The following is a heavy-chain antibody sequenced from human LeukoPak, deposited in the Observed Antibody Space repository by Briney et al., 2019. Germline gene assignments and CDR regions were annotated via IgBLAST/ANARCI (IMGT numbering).Heavy chain of an antibody. CDR1: GDSISRSTYY. D-gene: IGHD6-25*01. Sequence: PSETLSLTCTVSGDSISRSTYYWAWLRQPPGKGLEWIGSVYYGRSAYFNPSLKSRATISVDTSKNHFSLKMSSVTAADTAVYYCARSSGTGTFSYWGQGTLVTVSS. J-gene: IGHJ4*02. CDR3: ARSSGTGTFSY. V-gene: IGHV4-39*02. CDR2: VYYGRSA.